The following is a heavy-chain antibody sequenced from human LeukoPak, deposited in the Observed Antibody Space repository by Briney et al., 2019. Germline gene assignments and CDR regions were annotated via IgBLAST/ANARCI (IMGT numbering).Heavy chain of an antibody. CDR2: INQDGSEK. CDR1: GFTFSSFW. Sequence: PGGSLRLSCAASGFTFSSFWMTWVRQAPGKGLEWVANINQDGSEKYYVDSVKGRFTISRDNARNSLYLQMNSLRAEDTAVYYCTRVIVAVPGYFDYFDFWGQGALVTVSS. D-gene: IGHD6-19*01. J-gene: IGHJ4*02. V-gene: IGHV3-7*01. CDR3: TRVIVAVPGYFDYFDF.